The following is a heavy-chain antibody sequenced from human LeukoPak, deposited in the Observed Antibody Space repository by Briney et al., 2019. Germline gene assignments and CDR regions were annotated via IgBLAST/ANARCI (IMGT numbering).Heavy chain of an antibody. Sequence: QAGGSLRLSCAASGFTFSSYAMSWVRQAPGKGLEWVSAISGSGGSTYYADSVKGGFTISRDNSKNTLYLQMNSLRAEDTAVYYCAKRGIVVVAATPFDYWGQGTLVTVSS. J-gene: IGHJ4*02. CDR1: GFTFSSYA. D-gene: IGHD2-15*01. CDR2: ISGSGGST. V-gene: IGHV3-23*01. CDR3: AKRGIVVVAATPFDY.